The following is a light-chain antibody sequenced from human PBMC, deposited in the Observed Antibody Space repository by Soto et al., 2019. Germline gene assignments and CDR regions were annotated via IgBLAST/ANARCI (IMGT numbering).Light chain of an antibody. J-gene: IGLJ2*01. V-gene: IGLV3-21*04. CDR3: QVWDGSSERVV. CDR1: NIGRVG. Sequence: SYVLTQPPSVSVAPGETASLFCGGDNIGRVGVHWYQQKPGQAPILFIHYNNDRPSGIPERFSGSNSGNTAALTISRVEAGDEAVYYCQVWDGSSERVVFGRGTKLTVL. CDR2: YNN.